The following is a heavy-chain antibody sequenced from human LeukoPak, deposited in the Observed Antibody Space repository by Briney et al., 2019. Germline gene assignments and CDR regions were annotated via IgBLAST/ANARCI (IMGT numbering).Heavy chain of an antibody. Sequence: SETLSLTCTVSGGSIRSSYYYWGWIRQPPGKGLEWIGSIYDSGSTNYNPSLKSRVTISVDKSKNQFSLKLSSVTAADTAVYYCARDLSTKNYYFDYWGQGTLVTVSS. J-gene: IGHJ4*02. D-gene: IGHD3-16*01. V-gene: IGHV4-39*07. CDR3: ARDLSTKNYYFDY. CDR2: IYDSGST. CDR1: GGSIRSSYYY.